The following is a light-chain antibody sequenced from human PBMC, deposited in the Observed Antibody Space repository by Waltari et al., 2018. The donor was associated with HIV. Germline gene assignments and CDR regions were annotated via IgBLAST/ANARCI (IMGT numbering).Light chain of an antibody. J-gene: IGKJ2*01. CDR2: EVS. Sequence: VLTQSPVSLSVSPGQPASISCKSGQSLLNTDGKTYLYWYLQKPGHSPQPLIYEVSNRFPGVTDRFRGSGSGTDFTLQISRVETEDLGTYYCMQAIELYTFGQGTKLEIK. V-gene: IGKV2-29*03. CDR3: MQAIELYT. CDR1: QSLLNTDGKTY.